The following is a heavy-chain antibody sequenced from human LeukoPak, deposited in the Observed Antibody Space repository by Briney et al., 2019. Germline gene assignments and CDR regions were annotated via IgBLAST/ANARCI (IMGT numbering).Heavy chain of an antibody. Sequence: PGGSLRLSCAASGFTFSSYGMHWVRQAPGKGLEWVAVIWYDGSNKYYADSVKGRFTISRDNSKNTLYLQMNSLRAEDTAVYYCARARDYGDYEILDYWGQGTLGTVSS. CDR2: IWYDGSNK. D-gene: IGHD4-17*01. CDR1: GFTFSSYG. V-gene: IGHV3-33*08. CDR3: ARARDYGDYEILDY. J-gene: IGHJ4*02.